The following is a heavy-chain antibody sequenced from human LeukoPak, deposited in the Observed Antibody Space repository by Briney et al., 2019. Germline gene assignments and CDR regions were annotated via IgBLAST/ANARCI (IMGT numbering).Heavy chain of an antibody. CDR3: GIGRYRMYVRR. V-gene: IGHV3-48*02. CDR2: ISSSSSTI. J-gene: IGHJ1*01. D-gene: IGHD1-1*01. CDR1: GITFSSHS. Sequence: GGSLRLSCAASGITFSSHSMNWVRQAPGKVLEWVSYISSSSSTIYYADSVKGRFTISRDNAKNSLYLQMNILIDEDTAVFFSGIGRYRMYVRRCGQGTLVTVSS.